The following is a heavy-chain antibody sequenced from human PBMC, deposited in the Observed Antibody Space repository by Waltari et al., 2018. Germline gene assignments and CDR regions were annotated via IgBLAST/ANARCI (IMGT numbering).Heavy chain of an antibody. CDR2: ISWNSGSI. D-gene: IGHD3-9*01. CDR1: GFTFADYA. J-gene: IGHJ4*02. V-gene: IGHV3-9*01. CDR3: AKATNYDILTGPDY. Sequence: EVQLVESGGGLVQPGRSLRLSCAASGFTFADYAMHWVRQAPGKGLEWVSGISWNSGSIGYADSVKGRFTISRDNAKNSLYLQMNSLRAEDTALYYCAKATNYDILTGPDYWGQGTLVTVSS.